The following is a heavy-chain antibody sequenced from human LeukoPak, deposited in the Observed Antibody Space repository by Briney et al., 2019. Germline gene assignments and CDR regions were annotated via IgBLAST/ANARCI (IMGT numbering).Heavy chain of an antibody. CDR1: GYTFTGYY. J-gene: IGHJ4*02. CDR2: INPNSGGT. CDR3: ARDRGPPSTLLPLSD. V-gene: IGHV1-2*02. Sequence: ASVKVSCKASGYTFTGYYMHWVRQAPGQGLEWMGWINPNSGGTNYAQKFQGRVTMTRDTSISTAYMELSRLRSDDTAVYYCARDRGPPSTLLPLSDWGQGTLVTVSS. D-gene: IGHD2-15*01.